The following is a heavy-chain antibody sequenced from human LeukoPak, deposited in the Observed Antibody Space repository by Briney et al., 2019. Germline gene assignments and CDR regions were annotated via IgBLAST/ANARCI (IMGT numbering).Heavy chain of an antibody. Sequence: SETLSLTCAVSGGSIKTSRYYWGWIRQPPGKGLEWIGSFYYSGNTYYNPSLKSRVTISVDPSKNQFSLKLSSVTAADTAVYYCATYRVSNWYFDLWGRGTLVTVSS. CDR2: FYYSGNT. V-gene: IGHV4-39*07. J-gene: IGHJ2*01. CDR1: GGSIKTSRYY. CDR3: ATYRVSNWYFDL. D-gene: IGHD5/OR15-5a*01.